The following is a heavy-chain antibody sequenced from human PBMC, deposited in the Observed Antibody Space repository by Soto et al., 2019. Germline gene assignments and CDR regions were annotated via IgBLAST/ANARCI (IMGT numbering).Heavy chain of an antibody. CDR2: IIPILGIA. CDR3: ERDPSAYDLPAY. D-gene: IGHD3-3*01. V-gene: IGHV1-69*08. CDR1: GGTFSSYT. Sequence: QVQLVQSGAEVKKPGSSVKVSCKASGGTFSSYTISWVRQAPGQGLEWMGRIIPILGIANYAQKFQGSVTITADKSTSTAYRELSSLRSEDTAVYYCERDPSAYDLPAYWGQGTLVTVSS. J-gene: IGHJ4*02.